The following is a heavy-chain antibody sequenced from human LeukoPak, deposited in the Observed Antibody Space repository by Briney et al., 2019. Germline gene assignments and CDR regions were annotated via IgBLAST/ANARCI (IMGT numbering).Heavy chain of an antibody. CDR2: INPNSGGT. Sequence: ASVKVSCKASGYTFTGYYMHWVRQAPGQGLEWMGWINPNSGGTNYAQKFQGRVTMTRDTSISTAYMELSRLRSDVTAVYYCARDHGALRFLEWSPDVWGKGTTVTVSS. CDR3: ARDHGALRFLEWSPDV. J-gene: IGHJ6*04. D-gene: IGHD3-3*01. CDR1: GYTFTGYY. V-gene: IGHV1-2*02.